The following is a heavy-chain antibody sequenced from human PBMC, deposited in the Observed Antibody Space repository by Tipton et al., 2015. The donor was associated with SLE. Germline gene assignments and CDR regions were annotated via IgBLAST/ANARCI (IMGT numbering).Heavy chain of an antibody. Sequence: SLRLSCAASGFTFSSYWMSWVRQAPGKGLEWVANIKQDGSEKYYVDSVKGRFTISRDNAKNSLYLQMNSLRAEDTAVYYCARAAVQGVIHNPYYFDYWGQGPLVTVSP. CDR2: IKQDGSEK. CDR1: GFTFSSYW. V-gene: IGHV3-7*01. CDR3: ARAAVQGVIHNPYYFDY. J-gene: IGHJ4*02. D-gene: IGHD3-10*01.